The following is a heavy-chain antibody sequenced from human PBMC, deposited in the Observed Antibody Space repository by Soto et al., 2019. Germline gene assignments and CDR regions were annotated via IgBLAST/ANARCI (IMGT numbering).Heavy chain of an antibody. J-gene: IGHJ4*02. Sequence: HWVRQAPGKGLEWVAVISYDGSNKYYADSVKGRFTISRDNSKNTLYLQMHSLRAEDTAVYYCARDSPYYDFWSGYYTFDYWGQGTLVTVSS. CDR2: ISYDGSNK. V-gene: IGHV3-30-3*01. D-gene: IGHD3-3*01. CDR3: ARDSPYYDFWSGYYTFDY.